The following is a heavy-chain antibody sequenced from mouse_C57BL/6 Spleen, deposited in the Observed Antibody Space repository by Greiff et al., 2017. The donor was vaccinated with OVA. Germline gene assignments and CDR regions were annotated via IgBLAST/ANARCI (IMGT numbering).Heavy chain of an antibody. CDR3: ARAYYSKDYAMDY. V-gene: IGHV1-19*01. D-gene: IGHD2-5*01. J-gene: IGHJ4*01. Sequence: VQLQQSGPVLVKPGASVKMSCKASGYTFTDYYMNWVKQSHGKSLEWIGVINPYNGGTSYNQKFKGKATLTVDKSSSTAYMELNSLTSEDSAVYYGARAYYSKDYAMDYWGQGTSVTVSS. CDR2: INPYNGGT. CDR1: GYTFTDYY.